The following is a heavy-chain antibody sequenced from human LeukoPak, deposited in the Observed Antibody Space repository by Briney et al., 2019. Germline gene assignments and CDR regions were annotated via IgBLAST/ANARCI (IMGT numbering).Heavy chain of an antibody. CDR1: GFTFSIYG. V-gene: IGHV3-23*01. J-gene: IGHJ4*02. Sequence: GGSLRLSCAASGFTFSIYGMSWVRQAPGKGLEWVSAISGSGGSTYYADSVKGRFTTSRDNSKNTLYLQMNSLRAEDTAVYYCAKDPPNSSYIVGATMDYWGQGTLVTVSS. CDR3: AKDPPNSSYIVGATMDY. D-gene: IGHD1-26*01. CDR2: ISGSGGST.